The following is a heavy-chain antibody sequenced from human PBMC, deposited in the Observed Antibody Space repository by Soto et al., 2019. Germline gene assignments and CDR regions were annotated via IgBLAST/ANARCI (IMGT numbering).Heavy chain of an antibody. CDR2: INPNSGGT. CDR1: GYTFTGYY. Sequence: GASVKVSCKASGYTFTGYYMHWVRQAPGQGLEWMGWINPNSGGTNYAQKFQGRVTMTRDTSISTAYMELSRLRSDDTAVYYCARHTDSSSWYYIPYYYYYGMDVWGQGTTVTVS. V-gene: IGHV1-2*02. CDR3: ARHTDSSSWYYIPYYYYYGMDV. J-gene: IGHJ6*02. D-gene: IGHD6-13*01.